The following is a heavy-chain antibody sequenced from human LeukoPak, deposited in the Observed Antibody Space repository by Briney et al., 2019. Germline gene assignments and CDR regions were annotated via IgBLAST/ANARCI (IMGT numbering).Heavy chain of an antibody. Sequence: GGSLRLSCAPSGFTFSRHGMHWVRQAPGKGLEWVAIISNDGSRKYYAHSVEGRFTISRDNSKNTLYLQMDSLGAEDTAVYYCARDRAWNYSDYWGQGTLVTVSS. V-gene: IGHV3-30*03. CDR1: GFTFSRHG. CDR2: ISNDGSRK. D-gene: IGHD3-3*01. J-gene: IGHJ4*02. CDR3: ARDRAWNYSDY.